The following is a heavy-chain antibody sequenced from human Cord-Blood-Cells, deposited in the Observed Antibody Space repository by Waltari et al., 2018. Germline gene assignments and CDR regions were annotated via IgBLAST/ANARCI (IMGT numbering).Heavy chain of an antibody. CDR2: INAGNGNT. CDR1: GSTFTSYA. V-gene: IGHV1-3*01. CDR3: ARAKSGSYFYFQH. Sequence: QVQLVQSGAEVKKPGASVKVSCKASGSTFTSYAMHWVRQAPGQRLEWMGWINAGNGNTKYSQKFQGRVTITRDTSASTAYMELSSLRSGDTAVYYCARAKSGSYFYFQHWGQGTLVTVSS. D-gene: IGHD1-26*01. J-gene: IGHJ1*01.